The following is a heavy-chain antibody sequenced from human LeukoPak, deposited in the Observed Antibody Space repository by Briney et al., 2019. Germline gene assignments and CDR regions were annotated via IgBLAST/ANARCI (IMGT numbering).Heavy chain of an antibody. CDR1: GGSISSSSYY. J-gene: IGHJ4*02. CDR2: IYYSGST. Sequence: SETLSLTCTVSGGSISSSSYYWGWIRQTPGKGLEWIGSIYYSGSTFYSPSLKSRFTISVDTSKNQFSLKLSSVTAADTAVYYCASLRERSYYARGFDYWGQGTLVTVSS. D-gene: IGHD1-26*01. CDR3: ASLRERSYYARGFDY. V-gene: IGHV4-39*01.